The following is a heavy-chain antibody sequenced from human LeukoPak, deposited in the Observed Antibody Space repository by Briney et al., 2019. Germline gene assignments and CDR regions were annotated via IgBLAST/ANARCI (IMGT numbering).Heavy chain of an antibody. D-gene: IGHD6-6*01. J-gene: IGHJ4*02. CDR2: IYTSGST. Sequence: SETLSLTCTVSGGSISSYYWSWIRQPAGKGLEWIGRIYTSGSTNYNPSLKSRVTISVDTSKNQFSLKLSSVTAADTAVYYCARGIAARPWDYFDYWGQGTLVTVSS. CDR1: GGSISSYY. V-gene: IGHV4-4*07. CDR3: ARGIAARPWDYFDY.